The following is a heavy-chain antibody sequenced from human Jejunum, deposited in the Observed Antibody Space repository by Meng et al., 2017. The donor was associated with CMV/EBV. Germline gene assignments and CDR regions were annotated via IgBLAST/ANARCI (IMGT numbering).Heavy chain of an antibody. Sequence: YGMHWVRQDPGTGVEWVAYIRYDGSDKYYTDAVKGRYTISRDNSQSTLYLQMNSLRAEDTALYYCAKEDGTYTSGWPSYYYGMDVWGRGTTVTVSS. V-gene: IGHV3-30*02. CDR3: AKEDGTYTSGWPSYYYGMDV. J-gene: IGHJ6*02. CDR1: YG. CDR2: IRYDGSDK. D-gene: IGHD6-19*01.